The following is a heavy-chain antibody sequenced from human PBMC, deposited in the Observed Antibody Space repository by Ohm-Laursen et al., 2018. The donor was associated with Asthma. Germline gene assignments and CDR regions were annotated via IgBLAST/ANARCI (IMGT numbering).Heavy chain of an antibody. J-gene: IGHJ5*02. Sequence: SLRLSCSASGFSFHEYAMHWVRQSPGKGLEWVSGISWNSGSIGYADSVKGRSTISRDNAKNSLYLQMNSLRPEDTAFYYCAKLVGVTTAWGQGTLVTVSP. V-gene: IGHV3-9*01. CDR2: ISWNSGSI. CDR1: GFSFHEYA. D-gene: IGHD4-17*01. CDR3: AKLVGVTTA.